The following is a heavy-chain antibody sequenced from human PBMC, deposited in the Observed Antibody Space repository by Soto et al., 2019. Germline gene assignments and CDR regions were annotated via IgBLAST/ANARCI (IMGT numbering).Heavy chain of an antibody. CDR1: GGSISSSSYY. V-gene: IGHV4-39*01. D-gene: IGHD5-18*01. Sequence: SETLSLTCTVSGGSISSSSYYWGWIRQPPGKGLEWIGSIYYSGSTYYNPSLKSRVTISVNTSKNQFSLKLSSVTAADTAVYYCASGYSYGYSRRGGNWFDPWGQGTLVTVSS. CDR2: IYYSGST. CDR3: ASGYSYGYSRRGGNWFDP. J-gene: IGHJ5*02.